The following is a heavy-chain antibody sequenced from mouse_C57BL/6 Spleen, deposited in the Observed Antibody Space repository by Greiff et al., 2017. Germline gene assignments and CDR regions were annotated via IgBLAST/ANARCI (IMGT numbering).Heavy chain of an antibody. CDR3: ARPIYYDYDVWYAMDY. D-gene: IGHD2-4*01. CDR1: GYTFTDYN. J-gene: IGHJ4*01. CDR2: INPNNGGT. V-gene: IGHV1-18*01. Sequence: EVQRVESGPELVKPGASVKIPCKASGYTFTDYNMDWVKQSHGKSLEWIGDINPNNGGTIYNQKFKGKATLTVDKSSSTAYMELRSLTSEDTAVYYCARPIYYDYDVWYAMDYWGQGTSVTVSS.